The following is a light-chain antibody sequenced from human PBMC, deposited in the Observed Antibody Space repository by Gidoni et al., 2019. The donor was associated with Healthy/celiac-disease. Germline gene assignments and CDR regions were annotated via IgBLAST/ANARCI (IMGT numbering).Light chain of an antibody. V-gene: IGKV1-33*01. J-gene: IGKJ4*01. Sequence: DIQLTQSPSSLSASVGDRVTITCQESQDISHYLNWYQKKPGKAPKLLNYEASNLERGVPSRFSGRGSGTDFTFTIRSLQHEDIATYYCQQDDKPALTFGGGTKVEIK. CDR3: QQDDKPALT. CDR2: EAS. CDR1: QDISHY.